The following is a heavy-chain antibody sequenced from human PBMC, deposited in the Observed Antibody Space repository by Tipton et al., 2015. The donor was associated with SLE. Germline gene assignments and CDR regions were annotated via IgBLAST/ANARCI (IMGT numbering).Heavy chain of an antibody. CDR3: ARGLKNSNYYYYYYMDV. D-gene: IGHD2/OR15-2a*01. J-gene: IGHJ6*03. CDR1: GGSISSSTYY. Sequence: TLSLTCTVSGGSISSSTYYWSWIRKPPGKGLEWIGYIYYSGSTNYNPSLKSRVTISVDTSKKQFSLKLSSVTAADTAVYYCARGLKNSNYYYYYYMDVWGKGTTVTVSS. CDR2: IYYSGST. V-gene: IGHV4-61*01.